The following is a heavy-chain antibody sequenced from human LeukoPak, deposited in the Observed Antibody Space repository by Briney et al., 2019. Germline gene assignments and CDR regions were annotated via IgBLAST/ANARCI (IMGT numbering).Heavy chain of an antibody. D-gene: IGHD2-15*01. J-gene: IGHJ5*02. Sequence: PETLSLTCTVSGGSISSGSYYWSWIRQPPGKGLEWIGEINHSGSTNYNPSLKSRVTISVDTSKNQFSLKLSSVTAADTAVYYCARRVVVAATLGSRFDPWGQGTLVTVSS. CDR1: GGSISSGSYY. CDR2: INHSGST. CDR3: ARRVVVAATLGSRFDP. V-gene: IGHV4-39*07.